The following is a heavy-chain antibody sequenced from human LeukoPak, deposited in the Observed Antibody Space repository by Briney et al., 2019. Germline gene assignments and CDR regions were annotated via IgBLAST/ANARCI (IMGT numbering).Heavy chain of an antibody. CDR2: ISYDGSNK. Sequence: PGGSLRLSCAASGFTFSSYAMHWVRQAPGKGLEWVAVISYDGSNKYYADSVKGRFTISRDNSKNTLYLQMNSLRAEDTAVYYCARDLVSDYGDYVDYFDYWGQGTLATVSS. J-gene: IGHJ4*02. V-gene: IGHV3-30*04. CDR1: GFTFSSYA. CDR3: ARDLVSDYGDYVDYFDY. D-gene: IGHD4-17*01.